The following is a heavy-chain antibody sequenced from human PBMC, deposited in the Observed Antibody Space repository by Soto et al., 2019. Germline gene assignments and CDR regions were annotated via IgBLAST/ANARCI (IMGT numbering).Heavy chain of an antibody. J-gene: IGHJ4*02. CDR3: ARVRANWGSVAFDY. CDR1: GYTFTGYY. V-gene: IGHV1-2*04. Sequence: ASVKVSCKASGYTFTGYYMHWVRQAPGQGLEWMGWINPNSGGTNYAQKFQGWVTMTRDTSISTAYMELSRLRSDDTAVYYCARVRANWGSVAFDYWGQGTLVTVSS. CDR2: INPNSGGT. D-gene: IGHD7-27*01.